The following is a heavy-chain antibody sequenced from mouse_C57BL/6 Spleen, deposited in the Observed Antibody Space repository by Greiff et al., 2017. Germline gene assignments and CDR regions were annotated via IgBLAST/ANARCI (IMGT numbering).Heavy chain of an antibody. D-gene: IGHD1-1*01. J-gene: IGHJ4*01. CDR1: GYTFTSYW. V-gene: IGHV1-61*01. Sequence: QVQLQQPGAELVRPGSSVKLSCKASGYTFTSYWMDWVKQRPGQGLEWIGNIYPSDSETHYNQKFKDKATLTVDKSSSTADMQLSSLTSEDSAVYYCASSRYYGSSYAMDYWGQGTSVTVSS. CDR3: ASSRYYGSSYAMDY. CDR2: IYPSDSET.